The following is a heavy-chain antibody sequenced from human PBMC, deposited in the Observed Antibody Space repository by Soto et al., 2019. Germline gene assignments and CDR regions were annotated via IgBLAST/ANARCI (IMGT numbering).Heavy chain of an antibody. J-gene: IGHJ4*02. Sequence: PSETLSLTCTVSGGSITGYHWSWIRQPAGEGLEWIGRIYSSGSTKHNPSLKSRVTMSVDTSKNQFSLNLISVTAADTAVYYCARSGGSFNLDFWGLGTLVTVSS. V-gene: IGHV4-4*07. D-gene: IGHD1-26*01. CDR3: ARSGGSFNLDF. CDR1: GGSITGYH. CDR2: IYSSGST.